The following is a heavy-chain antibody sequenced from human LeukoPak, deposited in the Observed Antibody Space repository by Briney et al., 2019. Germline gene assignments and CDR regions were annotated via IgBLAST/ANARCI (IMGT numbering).Heavy chain of an antibody. CDR1: GGTFSSYA. CDR2: IIPIFGTA. J-gene: IGHJ6*03. CDR3: AKDMGGTGTTRPYYYYMDV. V-gene: IGHV1-69*01. Sequence: GASVKVSCKASGGTFSSYAISWVRQAPGQGLEWMGGIIPIFGTANYAQKFQGRVTIAADESTSTAYMELSSLRSEDTAVYYCAKDMGGTGTTRPYYYYMDVWGKGTTVTVSS. D-gene: IGHD1-7*01.